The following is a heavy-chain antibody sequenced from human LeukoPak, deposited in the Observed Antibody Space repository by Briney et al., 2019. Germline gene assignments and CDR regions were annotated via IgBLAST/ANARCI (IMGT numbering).Heavy chain of an antibody. V-gene: IGHV3-23*01. D-gene: IGHD3-3*01. CDR1: GFTFSSHA. CDR2: IGGSSGST. Sequence: PGGSLRLSCAASGFTFSSHAMAWVRQAPGKGLKWVSAIGGSSGSTYYADSVKGRFTISRDNSKNTVYLQMNYLRADDTAVYYCARDPGVVAFNYLDFWGQGTLVTVSS. CDR3: ARDPGVVAFNYLDF. J-gene: IGHJ4*02.